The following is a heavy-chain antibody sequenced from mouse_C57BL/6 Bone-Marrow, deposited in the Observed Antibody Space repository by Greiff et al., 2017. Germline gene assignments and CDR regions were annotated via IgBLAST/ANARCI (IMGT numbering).Heavy chain of an antibody. CDR2: IDPSDSYT. Sequence: QVQLQQPGAELVMPGASVKLSCKASGYTFTSYWMHWVKQRPGQGLEWIGEIDPSDSYTNYNQKFKGKSTLTVDKSPSTAYMQLSSLTSEDSAVYYCARSRGFAYWGQGTLVTVSA. V-gene: IGHV1-69*01. CDR1: GYTFTSYW. CDR3: ARSRGFAY. J-gene: IGHJ3*01.